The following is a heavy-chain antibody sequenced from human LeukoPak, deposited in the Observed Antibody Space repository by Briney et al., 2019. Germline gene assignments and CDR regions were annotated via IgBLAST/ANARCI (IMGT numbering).Heavy chain of an antibody. CDR3: AYGSSGLFGTMSRYYFDY. CDR2: IIPIFGTA. CDR1: GGTFSSYA. V-gene: IGHV1-69*13. Sequence: GASVKVSCKASGGTFSSYAISWVRQAPGQGLEWMGGIIPIFGTANYAQKFQGRVTITADESTSTAYMELSSLRSEDTAVYYCAYGSSGLFGTMSRYYFDYWGQGTLVTVSS. J-gene: IGHJ4*02. D-gene: IGHD3-22*01.